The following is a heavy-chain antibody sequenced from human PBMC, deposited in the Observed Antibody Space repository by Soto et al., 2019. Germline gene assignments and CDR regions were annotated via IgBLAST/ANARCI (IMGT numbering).Heavy chain of an antibody. D-gene: IGHD3-10*01. Sequence: PGGSLRLSCAASGFTFSSYSMSWVRQAPGKGLEWVSYISSSSSTIYYADSVKGRFTISRDNAKNSLYLQMNSLRAEDTAVYYCARDPRTSGNDYWGQGTLVTVSS. J-gene: IGHJ4*02. V-gene: IGHV3-48*01. CDR2: ISSSSSTI. CDR3: ARDPRTSGNDY. CDR1: GFTFSSYS.